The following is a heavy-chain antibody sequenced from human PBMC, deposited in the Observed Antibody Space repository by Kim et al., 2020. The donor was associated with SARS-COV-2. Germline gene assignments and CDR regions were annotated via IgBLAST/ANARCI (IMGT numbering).Heavy chain of an antibody. D-gene: IGHD1-26*01. J-gene: IGHJ4*02. CDR3: AREARSSGKYDYLDY. Sequence: GGSLRLSCTASGFTLTNYAMHWVRQAPGKGLEYVSAISSNGYSTYYANFVEGRFTISRDTSKNTLYLQLGSLRAEDKAMYYCAREARSSGKYDYLDYWGQGILVSVSS. CDR1: GFTLTNYA. CDR2: ISSNGYST. V-gene: IGHV3-64*01.